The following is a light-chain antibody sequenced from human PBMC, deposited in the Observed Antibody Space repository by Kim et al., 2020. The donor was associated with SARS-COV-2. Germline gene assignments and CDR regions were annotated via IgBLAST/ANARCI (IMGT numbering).Light chain of an antibody. CDR2: KAS. CDR3: QQYNSYPT. CDR1: QSISSW. Sequence: SASEGDRVTIPCRASQSISSWLAWYQQKPGKAPKLLIYKASYLESGVPSRCSGSGSGTEFTLTISSLQPDDFATYYCQQYNSYPTFGQGTKVDIK. J-gene: IGKJ1*01. V-gene: IGKV1-5*03.